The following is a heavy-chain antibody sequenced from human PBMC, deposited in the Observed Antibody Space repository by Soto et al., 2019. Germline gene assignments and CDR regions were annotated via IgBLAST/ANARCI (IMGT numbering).Heavy chain of an antibody. CDR1: GGSISSGDYY. J-gene: IGHJ6*02. CDR3: ARVSGYAIGEYYYYGMDV. D-gene: IGHD3-3*01. CDR2: IYYSGST. Sequence: SETLSLTCTVSGGSISSGDYYWSWIRQPPGKGLEWIGYIYYSGSTYYNPSLKSRVTISVDTSKNQFSLKLSSVTAADTAVYYCARVSGYAIGEYYYYGMDVWGQGTTVTVSS. V-gene: IGHV4-30-4*01.